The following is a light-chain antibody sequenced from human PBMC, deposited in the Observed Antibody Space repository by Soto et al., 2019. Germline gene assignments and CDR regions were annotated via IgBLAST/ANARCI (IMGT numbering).Light chain of an antibody. CDR3: HQYTSPPWT. Sequence: EIVLTQSPGTLSLSPGERATLSCRASQTVPGNYLAWLQHKPGQAPRLLIYGASSRATGIPDRFSGSGSGTDFTLTIARLEPDDFALYYCHQYTSPPWTLGQRTKVETK. J-gene: IGKJ1*01. V-gene: IGKV3-20*01. CDR1: QTVPGNY. CDR2: GAS.